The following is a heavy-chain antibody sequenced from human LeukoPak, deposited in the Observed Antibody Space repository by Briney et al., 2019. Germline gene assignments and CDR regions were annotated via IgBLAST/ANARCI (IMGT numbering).Heavy chain of an antibody. J-gene: IGHJ5*02. CDR1: GGSISSYY. CDR2: IYTSGST. Sequence: SETLSLTCTISGGSISSYYWSWIRQPAGKGLEWIGRIYTSGSTNYNPSLKSRVTMSVDTSKNQFSLKLSSVTAADTAVYYCARDTRYYDYVPDWFDPWGQGTLVTVSS. V-gene: IGHV4-4*07. CDR3: ARDTRYYDYVPDWFDP. D-gene: IGHD3-16*01.